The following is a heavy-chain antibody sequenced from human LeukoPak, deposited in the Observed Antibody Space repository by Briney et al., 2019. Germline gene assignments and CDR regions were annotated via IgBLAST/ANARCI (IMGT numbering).Heavy chain of an antibody. V-gene: IGHV4-59*01. CDR3: ARGNNYYFYYMDV. Sequence: SETLSLTFSVSGGSISSYYWSWIRQSPGKGLEWIGYVFYKGSTNYNPSLKSRVSISVDTAKNQFSLRLSSVTAADTAVYYCARGNNYYFYYMDVWGKGATVTVSS. J-gene: IGHJ6*03. CDR2: VFYKGST. CDR1: GGSISSYY.